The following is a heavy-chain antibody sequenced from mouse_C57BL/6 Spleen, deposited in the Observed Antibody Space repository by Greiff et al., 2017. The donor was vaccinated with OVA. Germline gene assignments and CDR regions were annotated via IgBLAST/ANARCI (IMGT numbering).Heavy chain of an antibody. J-gene: IGHJ1*02. D-gene: IGHD1-1*01. CDR3: GRDYGISSLYFDV. CDR2: ISSGSSTI. V-gene: IGHV5-17*01. CDR1: GFTFSDYG. Sequence: EVKVVESGGGLVKPGGSLKLSCAASGFTFSDYGMHWVRQAPEKGLEWVAYISSGSSTIYYADTVKGRFTISRDNAKNTLFLQMTSLRSEDTAMYYCGRDYGISSLYFDVWGTRTTVIVSP.